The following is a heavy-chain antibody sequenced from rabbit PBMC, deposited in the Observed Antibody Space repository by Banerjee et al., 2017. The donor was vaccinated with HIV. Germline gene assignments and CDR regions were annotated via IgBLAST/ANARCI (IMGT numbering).Heavy chain of an antibody. CDR1: GIDFSSYYY. D-gene: IGHD1-1*01. CDR3: ARGVISSSGYAGYGL. V-gene: IGHV1S45*01. Sequence: QQQLEESGGGLVKPGGTLTLTCKASGIDFSSYYYMCWVRQAPGKELEWIACIYAGGSGGTYYASWAKGRFTISKTSSTVDLKMTSLTAADTATYFCARGVISSSGYAGYGLWGPGTLVTVS. CDR2: IYAGGSGGT. J-gene: IGHJ4*01.